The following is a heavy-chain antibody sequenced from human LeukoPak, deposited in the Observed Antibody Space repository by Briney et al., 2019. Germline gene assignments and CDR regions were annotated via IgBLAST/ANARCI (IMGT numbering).Heavy chain of an antibody. Sequence: ASVKVSCKASGYTFTSYAMNWVRQAPGQGLEWMGWINSNTGNPTYAQGFTGRFVFSLDTSVSTAYLQISSLKAEDTAIYYCARDTYPGYSYGFGGDYWGQGTLVTVSS. CDR2: INSNTGNP. CDR1: GYTFTSYA. J-gene: IGHJ4*02. V-gene: IGHV7-4-1*02. CDR3: ARDTYPGYSYGFGGDY. D-gene: IGHD5-18*01.